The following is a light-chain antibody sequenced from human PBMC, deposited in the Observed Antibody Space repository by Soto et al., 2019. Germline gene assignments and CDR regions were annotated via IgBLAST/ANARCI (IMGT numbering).Light chain of an antibody. J-gene: IGKJ4*01. Sequence: LITQSPATLSVSPGDRTNFSCRASQNIRDNLAWYQHKAGRTPRLLIYGASTRAPGIPARFSGAGSGTQFSLTISNLQSEDSATYYCQQYNNFPLIFGGGTKVEIK. V-gene: IGKV3-15*01. CDR1: QNIRDN. CDR2: GAS. CDR3: QQYNNFPLI.